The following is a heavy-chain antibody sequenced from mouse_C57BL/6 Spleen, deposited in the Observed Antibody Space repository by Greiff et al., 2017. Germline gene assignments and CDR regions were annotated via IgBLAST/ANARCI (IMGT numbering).Heavy chain of an antibody. J-gene: IGHJ1*03. D-gene: IGHD1-1*01. CDR1: GFTFSSYA. Sequence: EVKLMESGEGLVKPGGSLKLSCAASGFTFSSYAMSWVRQTPEKRLEWVAYISSGGDYIYYADTVKGRFTISRDNARNTLYLQMSSLKSEDTAMYYCTRDTTTVVASYWYCDVWGTGTTVTVSS. V-gene: IGHV5-9-1*02. CDR2: ISSGGDYI. CDR3: TRDTTTVVASYWYCDV.